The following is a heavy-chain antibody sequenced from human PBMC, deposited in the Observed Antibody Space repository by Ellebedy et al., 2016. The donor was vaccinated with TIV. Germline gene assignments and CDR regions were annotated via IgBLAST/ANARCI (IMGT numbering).Heavy chain of an antibody. CDR1: GYTLTELS. CDR3: ATLLSHLDY. V-gene: IGHV1-24*01. Sequence: AASVKVSCKISGYTLTELSMHWVRQTPGKGLEWMGGFDPEDGETIYAQKFQGRVTMTEDTSTDTAYMKLSNLRSADTAVYYCATLLSHLDYWGQGTLVTVSS. CDR2: FDPEDGET. J-gene: IGHJ4*02. D-gene: IGHD3-16*02.